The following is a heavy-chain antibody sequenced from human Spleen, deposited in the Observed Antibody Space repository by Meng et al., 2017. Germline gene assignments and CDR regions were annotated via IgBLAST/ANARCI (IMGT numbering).Heavy chain of an antibody. CDR1: GFNFGDYK. CDR2: IVSDGGIT. D-gene: IGHD6-25*01. CDR3: ASLIAAVSY. Sequence: VRLVGSGGGLAQPGGSLRFSCEASGFNFGDYKMNWVRQSPGKGLEWISRIVSDGGITNYADSVKGRFTISRDNAKNSLYLQMNSLRAEDTAVYYCASLIAAVSYWGQGTLVTVSS. V-gene: IGHV3-74*02. J-gene: IGHJ4*02.